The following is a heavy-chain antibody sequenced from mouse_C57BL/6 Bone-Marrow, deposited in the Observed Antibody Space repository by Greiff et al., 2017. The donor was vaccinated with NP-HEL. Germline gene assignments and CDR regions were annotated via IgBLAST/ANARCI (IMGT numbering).Heavy chain of an antibody. CDR1: GFTFSSYA. J-gene: IGHJ4*01. CDR3: ARGYYSNYRYAMDY. D-gene: IGHD2-5*01. V-gene: IGHV5-4*03. Sequence: EVKLVESGGGLVKPGGSLKLSCAASGFTFSSYAMSWVRQTPEKRLEWVATISDGGSYTYYPDNVKGRFTISRDNAKNNLYLQMSHLKSEDTAMYYCARGYYSNYRYAMDYWGQGTSVTVSS. CDR2: ISDGGSYT.